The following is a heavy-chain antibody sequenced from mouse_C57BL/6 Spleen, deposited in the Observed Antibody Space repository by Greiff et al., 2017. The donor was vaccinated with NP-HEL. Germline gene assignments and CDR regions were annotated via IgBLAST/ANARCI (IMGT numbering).Heavy chain of an antibody. V-gene: IGHV1-81*01. CDR2: IYPRSGNT. D-gene: IGHD3-1*01. Sequence: QVQLQQSGAELARPGASVKLSCKASGYTFTSYGISWVKQRTGQGLEWIGEIYPRSGNTYYNEKFKGKATLTADKSSSTAYMELRSLTSEDSAVYFCARKGAPTSNDDYWGQGTTLTVSS. CDR1: GYTFTSYG. J-gene: IGHJ2*01. CDR3: ARKGAPTSNDDY.